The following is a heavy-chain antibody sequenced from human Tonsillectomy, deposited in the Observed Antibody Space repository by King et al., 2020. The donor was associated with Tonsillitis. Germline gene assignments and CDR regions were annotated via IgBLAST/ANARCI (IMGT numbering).Heavy chain of an antibody. Sequence: GAGPGRVKPAETLSLTCTVSGGSISGYYWTWIRQPAGKGLEWIGRIYSSGSTNYNPSLKSRVTMSVDTSKNQFSLKLSSVTAADTAIYYCARDSTQRGYYFDSFDIWGQGTMVTVSS. CDR2: IYSSGST. CDR1: GGSISGYY. D-gene: IGHD3-22*01. V-gene: IGHV4-4*07. CDR3: ARDSTQRGYYFDSFDI. J-gene: IGHJ3*02.